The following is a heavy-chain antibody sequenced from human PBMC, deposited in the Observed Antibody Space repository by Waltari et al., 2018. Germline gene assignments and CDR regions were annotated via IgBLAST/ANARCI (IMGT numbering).Heavy chain of an antibody. CDR3: ARDTPGADCAFDI. D-gene: IGHD2-21*01. CDR2: INPSGGST. Sequence: QVQLVQSGAEVKKPGASVKVSCKASGYTFTSYYMHWVRQAPGQGLEWMGIINPSGGSTSYAQKCQGRVTMTRDTSTSTVYMELSSLRSEDTAVYYCARDTPGADCAFDIWGQGTMVTVSS. V-gene: IGHV1-46*01. CDR1: GYTFTSYY. J-gene: IGHJ3*02.